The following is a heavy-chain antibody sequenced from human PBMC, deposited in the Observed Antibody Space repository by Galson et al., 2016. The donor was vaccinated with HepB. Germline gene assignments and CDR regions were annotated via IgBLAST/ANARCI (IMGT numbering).Heavy chain of an antibody. CDR3: ARGTKRFCSGSNCYPLDH. Sequence: SLRLSCAASGFTFSTYAMTWVRQAPGKGLEWVSVITDSGEETNQEDSVKGRFIMSRDNSKNTVYLPMNNLRDADTAIYFWARGTKRFCSGSNCYPLDHWGQGTLVTVSS. CDR2: ITDSGEET. V-gene: IGHV3-23*01. CDR1: GFTFSTYA. D-gene: IGHD2-15*01. J-gene: IGHJ4*02.